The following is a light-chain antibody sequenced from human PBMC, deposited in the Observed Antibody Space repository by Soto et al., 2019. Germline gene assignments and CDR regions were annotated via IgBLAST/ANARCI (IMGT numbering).Light chain of an antibody. J-gene: IGKJ2*02. CDR2: GAS. V-gene: IGKV3-11*01. CDR1: QSVSNS. CDR3: QHRGEWPRT. Sequence: EIVLTQSPATLSLSPGERATLSCRASQSVSNSLAWYQQTPGQAPRLLIYGASNRATGIPARFTGSGSGTDFTLTSSSLEPEAFAVYYCQHRGEWPRTFGQGTKLEIK.